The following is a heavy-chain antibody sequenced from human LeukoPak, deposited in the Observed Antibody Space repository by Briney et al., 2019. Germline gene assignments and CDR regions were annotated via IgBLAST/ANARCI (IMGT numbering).Heavy chain of an antibody. V-gene: IGHV5-51*01. J-gene: IGHJ4*02. Sequence: GESLKISCKGSGYSFTSYWIGWVRQIPGKGLEWMGIIYPGDSDTRYSTSFQGQVTISADKSISTAYLQWSSLKASDTAMYYCARRRDGYNYYFDYWGQGTLVTVSS. CDR2: IYPGDSDT. CDR3: ARRRDGYNYYFDY. CDR1: GYSFTSYW. D-gene: IGHD5-24*01.